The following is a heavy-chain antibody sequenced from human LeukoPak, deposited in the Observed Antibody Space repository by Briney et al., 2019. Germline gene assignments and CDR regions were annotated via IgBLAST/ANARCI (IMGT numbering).Heavy chain of an antibody. Sequence: GGSLRPSCAASGFTFDDYAMHWVRRAPGKGLEWVSGISWNSGSIGYADSVKGRFTISRDNAKNSLYLQMNSLRAEDMAFYYCAKGVLDYYYMDVWGKGTTVTVSS. CDR3: AKGVLDYYYMDV. J-gene: IGHJ6*03. CDR2: ISWNSGSI. V-gene: IGHV3-9*03. CDR1: GFTFDDYA.